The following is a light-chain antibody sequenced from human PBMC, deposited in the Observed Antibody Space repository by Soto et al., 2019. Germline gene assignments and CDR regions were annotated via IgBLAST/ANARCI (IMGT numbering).Light chain of an antibody. Sequence: QSALTQPRSVSGSPGQSVTISCTGTSSDVGGYNYVSWYQQHPGKAPKLMIYDVSKRPSGVPDRFSGSKSGNTASLTISGLQAEDEADYYCCSYAGSYTLVXXXGXKXTVL. CDR2: DVS. J-gene: IGLJ2*01. CDR1: SSDVGGYNY. V-gene: IGLV2-11*01. CDR3: CSYAGSYTLV.